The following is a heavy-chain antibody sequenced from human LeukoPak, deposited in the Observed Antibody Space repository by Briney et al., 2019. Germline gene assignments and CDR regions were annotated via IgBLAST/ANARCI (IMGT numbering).Heavy chain of an antibody. CDR1: GFTFSSYS. CDR2: ISSSSSYI. D-gene: IGHD3-16*02. V-gene: IGHV3-21*01. CDR3: ARTRRLRLGELSP. Sequence: GGSLRLSCAASGFTFSSYSMNWVRQAPGKGLEWVSSISSSSSYIYYADSVKGRFTISRDNAKNSLYLQMNSLRAEDTAVYYCARTRRLRLGELSPWGQGTLVTVSS. J-gene: IGHJ4*02.